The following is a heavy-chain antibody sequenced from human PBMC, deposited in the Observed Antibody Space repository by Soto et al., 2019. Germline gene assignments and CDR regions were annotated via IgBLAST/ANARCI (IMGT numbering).Heavy chain of an antibody. Sequence: QITLKESGPTLVKPTQTLTLTCTFSGFSLSTSGVGVGWIRQPPGKALEWLALIYWDDDKRYSPSLKSRLTITKDTSKNQVVLTMTNMDPVDTATYYCAHLDQLERRSYYYYGMDVWGQGTTVTVSS. CDR2: IYWDDDK. V-gene: IGHV2-5*02. D-gene: IGHD1-1*01. J-gene: IGHJ6*02. CDR3: AHLDQLERRSYYYYGMDV. CDR1: GFSLSTSGVG.